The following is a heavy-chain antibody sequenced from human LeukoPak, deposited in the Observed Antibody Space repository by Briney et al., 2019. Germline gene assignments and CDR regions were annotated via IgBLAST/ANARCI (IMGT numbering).Heavy chain of an antibody. J-gene: IGHJ4*02. CDR2: IYYSGST. CDR3: ARQTGSGLFILP. D-gene: IGHD3/OR15-3a*01. CDR1: GGSISSNSYY. Sequence: SETLSLTCAVSGGSISSNSYYWGWIRQPPGKGLEWIGSIYYSGSTYYNPSLKSRVAISVNTSKNQFSLKLSSVTAADTAVYYCARQTGSGLFILPGGQGTLVTVSS. V-gene: IGHV4-39*01.